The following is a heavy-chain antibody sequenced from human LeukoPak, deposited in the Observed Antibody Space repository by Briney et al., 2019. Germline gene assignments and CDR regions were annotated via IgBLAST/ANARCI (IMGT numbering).Heavy chain of an antibody. CDR3: ARRGTGHGMDV. V-gene: IGHV3-74*01. CDR2: INNDGSSA. J-gene: IGHJ6*02. D-gene: IGHD1-1*01. CDR1: GFTFNNYW. Sequence: PGGSLRLSCAASGFTFNNYWIHWVRQVPGKGLMWVSRINNDGSSASYVDSVKGRFTISRDNAKNTLFLQVNSLRAEDTAVYYCARRGTGHGMDVWGQGTTVIVSS.